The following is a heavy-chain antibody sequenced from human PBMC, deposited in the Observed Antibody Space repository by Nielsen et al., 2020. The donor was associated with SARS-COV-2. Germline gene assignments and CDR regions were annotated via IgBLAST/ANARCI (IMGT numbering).Heavy chain of an antibody. V-gene: IGHV3-30*04. CDR3: ARSLDYYDSSAPFDY. CDR2: ISYDGSNK. CDR1: GFTFSSYA. D-gene: IGHD3-22*01. Sequence: GGSLRLSCAASGFTFSSYAMHWVRQAPGKGLEWVAVISYDGSNKYYADSVKGRFTISRDNSKNTLYLQMNSLRSEDTAVYYCARSLDYYDSSAPFDYWGQGTLVTVSS. J-gene: IGHJ4*02.